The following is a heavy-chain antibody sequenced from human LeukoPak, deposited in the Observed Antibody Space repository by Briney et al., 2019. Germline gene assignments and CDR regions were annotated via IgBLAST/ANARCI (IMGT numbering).Heavy chain of an antibody. CDR1: GFTFDDYA. Sequence: GRSLRLSCAASGFTFDDYAMHWVRQAPGKGLECVSGISWNSGSIGYADSVKGRFTISRDNAKNSLYLQMNSLRAEDTALYYCAKDHSSGWFYFDYWGQGTLVTVSS. CDR2: ISWNSGSI. CDR3: AKDHSSGWFYFDY. J-gene: IGHJ4*02. V-gene: IGHV3-9*01. D-gene: IGHD6-19*01.